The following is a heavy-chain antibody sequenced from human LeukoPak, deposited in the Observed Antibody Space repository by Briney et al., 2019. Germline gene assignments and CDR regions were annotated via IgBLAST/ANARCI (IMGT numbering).Heavy chain of an antibody. D-gene: IGHD2-15*01. CDR1: GYTFTSYA. V-gene: IGHV7-4-1*02. Sequence: GASVKVSCKASGYTFTSYAMNWVRQAPGQGLEWMGWINTNTGNPTYAQGFTGRFVFSLDASVSTAYLQISSLKAEDTAVYYCARDCGVLIGGGSCGFDYWGQGTLVTVSS. CDR3: ARDCGVLIGGGSCGFDY. J-gene: IGHJ4*02. CDR2: INTNTGNP.